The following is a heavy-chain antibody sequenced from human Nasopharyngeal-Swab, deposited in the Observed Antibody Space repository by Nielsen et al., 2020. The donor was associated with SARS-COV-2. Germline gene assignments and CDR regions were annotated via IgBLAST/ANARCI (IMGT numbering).Heavy chain of an antibody. V-gene: IGHV1-8*01. D-gene: IGHD3-9*01. CDR3: ARGRSHVLRYFDWLANTKQLRGKWTYSGWFDP. Sequence: ASVKVSCKASGYTFTSYDINWVRQATGQGLEWMGWMNPNSGNTGYAQKFQGRVTMTRNTSISTAYMELSSLRSEDTAVYYCARGRSHVLRYFDWLANTKQLRGKWTYSGWFDPWGQGTLVTVSS. CDR2: MNPNSGNT. CDR1: GYTFTSYD. J-gene: IGHJ5*02.